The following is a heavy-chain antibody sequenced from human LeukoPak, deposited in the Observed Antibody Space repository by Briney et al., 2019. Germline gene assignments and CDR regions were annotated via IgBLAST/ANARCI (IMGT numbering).Heavy chain of an antibody. V-gene: IGHV3-48*03. CDR3: ARDRTGNNDFWSGYTTFFDY. J-gene: IGHJ4*02. CDR1: GFTFSSYE. CDR2: ISSSGSTI. D-gene: IGHD3-3*01. Sequence: GGSLRLSCAASGFTFSSYEMNWVRQAPGKGLEWVSYISSSGSTIYYADSVKGRFTISRDNAKNSLYLQMNSLRAEDTAVYYCARDRTGNNDFWSGYTTFFDYWGQGTLVTVSS.